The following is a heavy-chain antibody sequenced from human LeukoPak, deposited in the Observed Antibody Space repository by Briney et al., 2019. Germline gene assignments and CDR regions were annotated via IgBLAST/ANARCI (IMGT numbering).Heavy chain of an antibody. CDR3: ARDGTTELALYYFDY. V-gene: IGHV1-18*01. Sequence: ASVKVSCKASGYTFTSYGISWVRQAPGQGLEWMGWISAYNGHTNYAQKLQGRVTMTTDTSTSTAYMELRSLRSDDTAVYYCARDGTTELALYYFDYWGQGTLVTVSS. CDR2: ISAYNGHT. CDR1: GYTFTSYG. J-gene: IGHJ4*02. D-gene: IGHD4-17*01.